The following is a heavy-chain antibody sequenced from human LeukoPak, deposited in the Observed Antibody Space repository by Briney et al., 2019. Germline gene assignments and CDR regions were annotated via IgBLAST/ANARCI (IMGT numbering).Heavy chain of an antibody. Sequence: SETLSLTCRVSGGSISTYYWSWVRQPPGKGLEWIGYNYYSGSGIYSPSLKSRVTISLDTSKNQFSLKLSSVTAADTAVYYCARGLIPFPRHYYYLDVWGKGITVIVSS. V-gene: IGHV4-59*01. D-gene: IGHD2-21*02. CDR1: GGSISTYY. J-gene: IGHJ6*03. CDR2: NYYSGSG. CDR3: ARGLIPFPRHYYYLDV.